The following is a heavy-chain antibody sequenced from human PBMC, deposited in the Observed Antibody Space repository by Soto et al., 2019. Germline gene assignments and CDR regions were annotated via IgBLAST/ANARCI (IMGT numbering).Heavy chain of an antibody. V-gene: IGHV4-34*01. CDR1: GGSFSGYY. CDR2: INHSGST. CDR3: ARHEEVATGYYYYGMDV. Sequence: SETLSLTCAVYGGSFSGYYWSWIRQPPGKGLEWIGEINHSGSTNYNPSRKSRVTISVDTSKNQFSLKLSSVTAADTAVYYCARHEEVATGYYYYGMDVWGQGTTVSVSS. D-gene: IGHD5-12*01. J-gene: IGHJ6*02.